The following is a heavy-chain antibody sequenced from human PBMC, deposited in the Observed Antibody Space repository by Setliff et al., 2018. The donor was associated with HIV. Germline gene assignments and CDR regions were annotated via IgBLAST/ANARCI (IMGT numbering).Heavy chain of an antibody. J-gene: IGHJ4*02. CDR3: ARDFGGRWTFDY. CDR1: GYAFTSDH. Sequence: ASVKVSCKASGYAFTSDHMHWVRQAPGQGLEWMGMITPRDGRTNYEQKFQGRVTVTRDTSTTTVYMELSSLTSEDTAIYYCARDFGGRWTFDYWGQGTLVTVSS. D-gene: IGHD3-10*01. CDR2: ITPRDGRT. V-gene: IGHV1-46*01.